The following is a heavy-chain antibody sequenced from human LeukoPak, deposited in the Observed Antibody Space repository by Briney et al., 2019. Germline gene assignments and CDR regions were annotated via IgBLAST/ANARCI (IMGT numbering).Heavy chain of an antibody. CDR2: ISGSGGST. J-gene: IGHJ4*02. CDR3: ARDIELSC. CDR1: GFPFSTYA. D-gene: IGHD1-26*01. Sequence: PGGSLRLSCAASGFPFSTYAMSWVRQAPGKGPEWVSGISGSGGSTDYADSVKGRFTISRDNSKNTLYLQMNNLRAEDTAVYYCARDIELSCWGQGTLVTVSS. V-gene: IGHV3-23*01.